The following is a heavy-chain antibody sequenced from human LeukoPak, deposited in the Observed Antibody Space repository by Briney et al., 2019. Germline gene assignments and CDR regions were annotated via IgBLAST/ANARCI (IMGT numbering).Heavy chain of an antibody. CDR1: GFTFDNYA. V-gene: IGHV3-23*01. D-gene: IGHD6-13*01. Sequence: GGSLRLSCAASGFTFDNYAMSWVRQAPGKGLEWVSTITGSGGSTYSADSVKGRLTISRDNSKNTLYLQMNSLRADDTALYYCARNQDSSWYYYYMDVWGRGTTVTVSS. J-gene: IGHJ6*03. CDR3: ARNQDSSWYYYYMDV. CDR2: ITGSGGST.